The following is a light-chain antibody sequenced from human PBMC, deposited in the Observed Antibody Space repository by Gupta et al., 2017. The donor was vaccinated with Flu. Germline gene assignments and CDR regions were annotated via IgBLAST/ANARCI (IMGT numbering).Light chain of an antibody. J-gene: IGKJ1*01. Sequence: EIVLTQSPGTLSLSPGERATLSCRASQSVSSSYLAWYQQKPGQAPRLLIYGASSRATGIPDRFSGSGSGTDFTLTSSRLEPEDFAVYYWQQDGSSRTFGQGTKVEIK. V-gene: IGKV3-20*01. CDR1: QSVSSSY. CDR3: QQDGSSRT. CDR2: GAS.